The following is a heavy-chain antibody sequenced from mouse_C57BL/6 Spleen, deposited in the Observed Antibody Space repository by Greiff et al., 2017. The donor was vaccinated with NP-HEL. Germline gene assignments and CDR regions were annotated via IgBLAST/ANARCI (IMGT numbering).Heavy chain of an antibody. V-gene: IGHV1-64*01. CDR1: GYTFTSYW. J-gene: IGHJ2*01. CDR3: ARRDDGYYGYYFDY. Sequence: QVQLQQSGAELVKPGASVKLSCKASGYTFTSYWMHWVKQRPGQGLEWIGMIHPNSGSTNYNEKFKSKATLTVDKSSSTAYMQLSSLTSEDSAVYYCARRDDGYYGYYFDYWGQGTTLTVSS. CDR2: IHPNSGST. D-gene: IGHD2-3*01.